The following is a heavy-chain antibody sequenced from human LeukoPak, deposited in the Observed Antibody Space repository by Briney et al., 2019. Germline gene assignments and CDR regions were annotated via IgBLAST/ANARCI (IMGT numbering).Heavy chain of an antibody. D-gene: IGHD6-13*01. CDR2: IYYSGST. CDR1: GGSISTYY. Sequence: SETLSLTCTVSGGSISTYYWSWIRQPPGKGLEWIGYIYYSGSTNYNPSLKSRVTISVDTSENQFSLKLSSVTAADTAVYYCARQQLSQLYYFDYWGQGTLVTVSS. CDR3: ARQQLSQLYYFDY. J-gene: IGHJ4*02. V-gene: IGHV4-59*01.